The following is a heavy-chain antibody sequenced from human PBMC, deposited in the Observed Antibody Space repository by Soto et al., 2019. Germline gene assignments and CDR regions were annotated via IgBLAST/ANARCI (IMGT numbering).Heavy chain of an antibody. Sequence: SVKVSCKASGGTFSSYAISWVRQAPGQGLEWMGGIIPIFGTANYAQKFQGRVTITADESTSTAYMELSSLRSEDTAVYYCARGTLDTAMVMPHYGMDVWSQGTTVTVSS. V-gene: IGHV1-69*13. D-gene: IGHD5-18*01. CDR3: ARGTLDTAMVMPHYGMDV. CDR2: IIPIFGTA. J-gene: IGHJ6*02. CDR1: GGTFSSYA.